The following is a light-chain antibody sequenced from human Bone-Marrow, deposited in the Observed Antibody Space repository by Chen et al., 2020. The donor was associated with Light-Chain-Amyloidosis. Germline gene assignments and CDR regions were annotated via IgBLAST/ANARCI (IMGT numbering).Light chain of an antibody. CDR2: RDT. J-gene: IGLJ2*01. CDR1: DLPTKY. Sequence: SYELTQPPSVSVSPGQTARITCSGDDLPTKYAYWYQQKPGQAPVLVIHRDTERPAGISERCCGSSSGTAATLTISEVQAEDEADYHCQSADSSGTYEVIFGGGTKLTVL. CDR3: QSADSSGTYEVI. V-gene: IGLV3-25*03.